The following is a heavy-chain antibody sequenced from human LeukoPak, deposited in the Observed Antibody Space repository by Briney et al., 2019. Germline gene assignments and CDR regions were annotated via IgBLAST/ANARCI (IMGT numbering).Heavy chain of an antibody. Sequence: GGSLRLSCAASGFTLSCHSMNWVRQAPRKGLEWVSSISSSSSYIYYADSVKGRFTISRDNAKNSLYLQMNSLRAEDTAVYYCARDGMRAFDIWGQGTMVTVSS. CDR3: ARDGMRAFDI. J-gene: IGHJ3*02. CDR1: GFTLSCHS. CDR2: ISSSSSYI. V-gene: IGHV3-21*01.